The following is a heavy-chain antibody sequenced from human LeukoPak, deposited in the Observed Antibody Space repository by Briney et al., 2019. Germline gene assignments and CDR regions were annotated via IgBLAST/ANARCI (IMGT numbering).Heavy chain of an antibody. CDR2: ISYDGSNK. CDR1: GFTFSSYG. Sequence: GGSLRLSCAASGFTFSSYGMHWVRQAPGKGLEWVAVISYDGSNKYYADSVRGRFTISRDNSKNTLYLQMNSLRAEDTAVYYCARWLSDKIDSNGYLDYWGREPWSPSPQ. J-gene: IGHJ4*02. V-gene: IGHV3-30*03. CDR3: ARWLSDKIDSNGYLDY. D-gene: IGHD5-18*01.